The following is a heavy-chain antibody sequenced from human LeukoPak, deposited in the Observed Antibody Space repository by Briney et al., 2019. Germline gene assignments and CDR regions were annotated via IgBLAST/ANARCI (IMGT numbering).Heavy chain of an antibody. J-gene: IGHJ4*02. Sequence: GGSLRLSCAASGFTVSSNYMSWVRRAPGKGLEWVSVLYSGGNTNYADSVKGRFTISRDNSKNTLYLQMNSLRPEDTAVYYCARVRFLEWLPFDYWGRGTLVTVSS. D-gene: IGHD3-3*01. CDR2: LYSGGNT. CDR1: GFTVSSNY. CDR3: ARVRFLEWLPFDY. V-gene: IGHV3-66*01.